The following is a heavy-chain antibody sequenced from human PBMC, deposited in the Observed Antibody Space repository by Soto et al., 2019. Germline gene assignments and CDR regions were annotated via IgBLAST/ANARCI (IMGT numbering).Heavy chain of an antibody. J-gene: IGHJ4*02. CDR3: ARGGLLPDY. CDR2: ISHSGST. V-gene: IGHV4-30-2*01. Sequence: SETLSLTCAVSGGSISSGGHSWSWIRQPPGKGLEWIGYISHSGSTYYNPSLKSRVTISVDRSRNQFSLKLSSVTAADTAVYYCARGGLLPDYWGQGTLVTVSS. D-gene: IGHD6-19*01. CDR1: GGSISSGGHS.